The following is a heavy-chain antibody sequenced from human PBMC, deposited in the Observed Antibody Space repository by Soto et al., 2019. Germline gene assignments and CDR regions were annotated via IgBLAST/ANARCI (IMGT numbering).Heavy chain of an antibody. CDR1: GGSINSGSYC. D-gene: IGHD5-18*01. CDR3: SRGILV. J-gene: IGHJ4*02. Sequence: QVQLQESGPGLVKPSQTLSLTCTVSGGSINSGSYCWSWIRQHPGKGLDWIGCISYGGSTSYNPFLKSRVTISVDTSQTQFSLKLTSVTSGATAGYYCSRGILVWGQGALITVSS. V-gene: IGHV4-31*03. CDR2: ISYGGST.